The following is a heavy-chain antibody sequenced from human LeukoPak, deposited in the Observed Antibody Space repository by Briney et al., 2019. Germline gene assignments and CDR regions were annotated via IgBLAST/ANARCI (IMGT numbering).Heavy chain of an antibody. CDR3: ATVGAGWPDYYYMDV. CDR2: IYTSGST. J-gene: IGHJ6*03. Sequence: SETLSLTCTVSGGSISSYYWSWIRQPAGKGLEWIGRIYTSGSTNYNPSLKSRVTMSVDTSKNQFSLKLSSVTAADTAVYYCATVGAGWPDYYYMDVWGKGTTVTVSS. CDR1: GGSISSYY. D-gene: IGHD6-19*01. V-gene: IGHV4-4*07.